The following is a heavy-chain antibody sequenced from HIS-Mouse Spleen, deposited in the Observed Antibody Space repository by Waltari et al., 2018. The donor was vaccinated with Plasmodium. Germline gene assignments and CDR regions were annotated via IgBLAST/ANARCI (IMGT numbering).Heavy chain of an antibody. J-gene: IGHJ4*02. Sequence: GYYWGWIRQPPGKGLEWIGSIYHSGSTYYNPSLKSRVTISVDTSKNQFSLKLSSVTAADTAVYYCASKRYGDYYFDYWGQGTLVTVSS. D-gene: IGHD4-17*01. CDR3: ASKRYGDYYFDY. CDR1: GYY. V-gene: IGHV4-38-2*01. CDR2: IYHSGST.